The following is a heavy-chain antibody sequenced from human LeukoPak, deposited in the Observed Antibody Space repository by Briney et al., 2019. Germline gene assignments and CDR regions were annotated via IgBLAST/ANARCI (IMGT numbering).Heavy chain of an antibody. CDR1: GGSISSYY. CDR3: ARGERYSGSYYPY. V-gene: IGHV4-59*01. D-gene: IGHD1-26*01. CDR2: IYYSGST. J-gene: IGHJ4*02. Sequence: PSETLSLTCTVSGGSISSYYWSWIRQPPGKGLEWIGYIYYSGSTNYNPSLKSRVTISVDTSKNQFSLKLSSVTAADTAVYYCARGERYSGSYYPYWGQGTLVTVSS.